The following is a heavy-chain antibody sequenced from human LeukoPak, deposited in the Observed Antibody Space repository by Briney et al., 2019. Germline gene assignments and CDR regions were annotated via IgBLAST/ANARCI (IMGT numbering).Heavy chain of an antibody. Sequence: SETLSLTCTVSGGSINNYYWSWIRQPPRKGLEGIGYIYFSGSTNYNPSLKSRVIISVDTSKNQFSLKLSSVTAADTAVYYCARRTLCCGERFDPWGQGTLVTVSS. CDR3: ARRTLCCGERFDP. J-gene: IGHJ5*02. CDR2: IYFSGST. V-gene: IGHV4-59*08. D-gene: IGHD3-16*01. CDR1: GGSINNYY.